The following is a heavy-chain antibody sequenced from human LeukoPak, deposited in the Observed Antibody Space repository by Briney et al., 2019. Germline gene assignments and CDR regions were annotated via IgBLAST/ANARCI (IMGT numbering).Heavy chain of an antibody. CDR2: MNPNSGNT. D-gene: IGHD3-16*01. J-gene: IGHJ4*02. V-gene: IGHV1-8*03. CDR1: GYTFTSYD. CDR3: ARSLPKGGGRRRYYFDY. Sequence: ASVKVSCKASGYTFTSYDINWVRQATGQGLEWMGWMNPNSGNTGYAQKFQGRVTITRNTSISTAYMELSSLRSEDTAVYYCARSLPKGGGRRRYYFDYWGQGTLVTVSS.